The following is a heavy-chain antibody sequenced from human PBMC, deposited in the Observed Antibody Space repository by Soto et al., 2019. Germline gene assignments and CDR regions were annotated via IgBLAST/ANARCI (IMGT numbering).Heavy chain of an antibody. CDR1: GFTFSTYA. CDR2: ISGSGGNT. V-gene: IGHV3-23*01. J-gene: IGHJ4*02. Sequence: EVYLLESGGGLVQPGGSLRLSCEGSGFTFSTYAMSWIRQAPGKGPEWVAAISGSGGNTYYADSVKGRFTISRDNSRNTLYLKMDSLRAEDTAIYYCAKDHRDCTSVNCCPRVGYWGQGTLVTVSS. CDR3: AKDHRDCTSVNCCPRVGY. D-gene: IGHD2-2*01.